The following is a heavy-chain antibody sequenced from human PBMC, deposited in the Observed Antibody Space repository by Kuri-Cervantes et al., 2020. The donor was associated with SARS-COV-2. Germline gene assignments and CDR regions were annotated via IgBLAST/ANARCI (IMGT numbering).Heavy chain of an antibody. Sequence: GGSLRLSCAASGFTFRSYWMSWVRQAPGKGLEWVANIKQDGSEKYYVDSVKGRFTISRDNAKNSLYLQMNSLRAEDTAVYYCARDRSFTPDYWGQGTLVTVSS. CDR2: IKQDGSEK. CDR1: GFTFRSYW. J-gene: IGHJ4*02. V-gene: IGHV3-7*01. CDR3: ARDRSFTPDY. D-gene: IGHD3-10*01.